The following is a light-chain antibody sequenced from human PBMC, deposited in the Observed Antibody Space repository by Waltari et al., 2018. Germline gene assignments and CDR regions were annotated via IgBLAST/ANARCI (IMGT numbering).Light chain of an antibody. CDR1: QDISGN. CDR3: LQLNSYPRT. CDR2: RAS. V-gene: IGKV1-9*01. Sequence: DIHLTQSPSFLSASVGDRVTITCRASQDISGNLAWYQQKPGKAPKLLIYRASTLQSGVPSRFSGSESGTEFTLTISSLQSEDFATYSCLQLNSYPRTFGQGTKVEVK. J-gene: IGKJ1*01.